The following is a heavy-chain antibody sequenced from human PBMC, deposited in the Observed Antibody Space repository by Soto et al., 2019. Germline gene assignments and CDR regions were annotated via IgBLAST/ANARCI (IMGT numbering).Heavy chain of an antibody. CDR3: AKSSSLPHLEDYYSYYGMDV. V-gene: IGHV3-23*01. J-gene: IGHJ6*02. CDR2: ISGSGGRT. D-gene: IGHD3-3*01. Sequence: PGGSLRLSCAASGFTFSSYAMSWVRQAPEKGLEWVSAISGSGGRTYYADSVKGRFTISRDNSKNTLFLQVNSLRAEDTAVYYCAKSSSLPHLEDYYSYYGMDVWGQGTTVTVS. CDR1: GFTFSSYA.